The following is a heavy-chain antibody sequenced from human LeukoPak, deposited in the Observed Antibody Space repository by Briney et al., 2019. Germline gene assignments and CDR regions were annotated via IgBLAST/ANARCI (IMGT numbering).Heavy chain of an antibody. CDR1: GGSISSGGYY. V-gene: IGHV4-31*03. J-gene: IGHJ4*02. D-gene: IGHD3-22*01. CDR3: ARSDYDSSGYSFDY. Sequence: SETLSLTCTVSGGSISSGGYYWSWIRQHPGKGLEWIGYIYYSGSTYYNPSLKSRVTISVDTSENQFSLKLSSVTAADTAVYYCARSDYDSSGYSFDYWGQGTLVTVSS. CDR2: IYYSGST.